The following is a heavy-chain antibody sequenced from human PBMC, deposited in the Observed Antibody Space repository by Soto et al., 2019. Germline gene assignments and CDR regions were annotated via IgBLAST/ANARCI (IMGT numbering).Heavy chain of an antibody. CDR3: ARRVVPAALGL. J-gene: IGHJ2*01. Sequence: QVQLQQWGAGLLKPSETLSLTCAVYGGSFSGYYWSWIRQPPGKGLEWIGEIHLAGSTKYNPSLKGRVTISLDTSKNKFSLKLTSVTAADTAVYYCARRVVPAALGLWGRGTLVTVSS. V-gene: IGHV4-34*01. CDR1: GGSFSGYY. D-gene: IGHD2-2*01. CDR2: IHLAGST.